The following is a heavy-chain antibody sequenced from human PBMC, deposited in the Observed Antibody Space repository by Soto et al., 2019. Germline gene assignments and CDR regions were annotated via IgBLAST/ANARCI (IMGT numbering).Heavy chain of an antibody. D-gene: IGHD6-6*01. Sequence: PSETLSLTCAVYGGSFIGYYCIFIRHPPLKGLEWIVEINHSGSTNYNPSLKSRVTISVDTSKNQFSLKLSSVTAADTAVYYCARGRGSIAARGILWDYYYGMDVWGQGTTVTVSS. V-gene: IGHV4-34*01. CDR2: INHSGST. CDR3: ARGRGSIAARGILWDYYYGMDV. CDR1: GGSFIGYY. J-gene: IGHJ6*02.